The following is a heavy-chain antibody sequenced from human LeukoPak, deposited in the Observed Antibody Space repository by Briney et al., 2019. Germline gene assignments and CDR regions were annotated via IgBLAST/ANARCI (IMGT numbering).Heavy chain of an antibody. CDR1: GGSISSYY. J-gene: IGHJ3*01. CDR3: ARHRGYERTGYYFLDAFDF. CDR2: IYTSGST. V-gene: IGHV4-4*07. D-gene: IGHD3-22*01. Sequence: SETLSLTCTVSGGSISSYYWSWIRQPAGKGLEWIGRIYTSGSTGYNPSLKSRVTISLDTSKNLFSLKLSSLTAADTAVYYCARHRGYERTGYYFLDAFDFWGQGTMVTVSS.